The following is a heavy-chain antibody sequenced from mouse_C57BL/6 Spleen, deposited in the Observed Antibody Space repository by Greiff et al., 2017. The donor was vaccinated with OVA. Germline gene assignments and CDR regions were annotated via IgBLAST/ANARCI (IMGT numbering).Heavy chain of an antibody. CDR3: ARVSTMITRYYAMDY. D-gene: IGHD2-4*01. Sequence: QVQLQQPGAELVRPGSSVKLSCKASGYTFTSYWMDWVKQRPGQGLEWIGNLYPSDSETHYNQKFKDKATLTVDKSSSTAYMQLSSLTSEDSAVYYCARVSTMITRYYAMDYWGQGTSVTVSS. V-gene: IGHV1-61*01. J-gene: IGHJ4*01. CDR1: GYTFTSYW. CDR2: LYPSDSET.